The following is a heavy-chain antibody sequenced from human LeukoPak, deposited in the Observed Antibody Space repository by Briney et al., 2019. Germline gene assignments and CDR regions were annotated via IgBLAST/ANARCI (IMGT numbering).Heavy chain of an antibody. J-gene: IGHJ5*02. D-gene: IGHD7-27*01. CDR2: TYYRSKWYN. CDR3: TGDPVWGSA. V-gene: IGHV6-1*01. CDR1: GDSVSSKSAS. Sequence: SQTLSLTCAISGDSVSSKSASWNWIRQSPSRGLEWLGRTYYRSKWYNEYAVSVKGRITINPDTSKNQFSLQLNSVTPEDTAVYYCTGDPVWGSAWGQGTLVTVSS.